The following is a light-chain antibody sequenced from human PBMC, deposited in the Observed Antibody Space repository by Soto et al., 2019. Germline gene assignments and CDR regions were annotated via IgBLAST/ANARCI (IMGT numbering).Light chain of an antibody. CDR3: QHYGNWPLT. J-gene: IGKJ4*01. CDR1: QSVSSN. V-gene: IGKV3-15*01. CDR2: ATS. Sequence: EIVMTQSPPTLSVSPGERATLSCRASQSVSSNLAWYQQKPGQTPRLLIYATSTRATGIPARFSGSGSGTEFSLTISSLQSEDFAVYYCQHYGNWPLTFGGGTKVEIK.